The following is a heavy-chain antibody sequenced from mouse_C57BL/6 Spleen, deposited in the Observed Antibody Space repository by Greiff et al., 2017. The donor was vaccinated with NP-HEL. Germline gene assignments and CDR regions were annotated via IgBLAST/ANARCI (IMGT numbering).Heavy chain of an antibody. Sequence: VQLQQSGAELVRPGTSVKVSCKASGYAFTNYLIEWVKQRPGQGLEWIGVINPGSGGTNYNEKFKGKATLTADKSSSTAYMQLSSLTSEDSAVYFCATAQAYAMDYWGQGTSVTVSS. V-gene: IGHV1-54*01. CDR1: GYAFTNYL. CDR2: INPGSGGT. J-gene: IGHJ4*01. D-gene: IGHD3-2*02. CDR3: ATAQAYAMDY.